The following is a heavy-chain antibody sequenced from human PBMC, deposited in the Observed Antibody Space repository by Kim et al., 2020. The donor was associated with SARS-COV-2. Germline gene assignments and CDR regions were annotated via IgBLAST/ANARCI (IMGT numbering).Heavy chain of an antibody. CDR2: STI. V-gene: IGHV3-48*01. J-gene: IGHJ6*02. Sequence: STIYAEAQVKGRLTISRDNAKNSLYLQMNSLGAEDTAVYYCARSSPGMDVWGQGTTVTVSS. CDR3: ARSSPGMDV. D-gene: IGHD3-10*01.